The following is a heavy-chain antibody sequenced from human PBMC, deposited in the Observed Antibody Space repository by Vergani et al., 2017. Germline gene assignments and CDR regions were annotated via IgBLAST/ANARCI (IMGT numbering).Heavy chain of an antibody. CDR1: GFTFSSYA. D-gene: IGHD1-26*01. Sequence: QVQLVESGGGVVQPGRSLRLSCAASGFTFSSYAMHWVRQAPGKGLEWVAVISYDGSNTYYADSVKGRFTISRDNSKNTLYLQMNSLRAEDTAVYYCARGYNQWERLMEPIDYWGQGTLVTVSS. V-gene: IGHV3-30-3*01. CDR2: ISYDGSNT. J-gene: IGHJ4*02. CDR3: ARGYNQWERLMEPIDY.